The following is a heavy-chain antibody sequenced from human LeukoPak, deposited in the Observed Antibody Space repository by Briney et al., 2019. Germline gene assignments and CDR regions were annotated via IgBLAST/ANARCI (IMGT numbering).Heavy chain of an antibody. D-gene: IGHD2/OR15-2a*01. CDR3: ARDSGNIYYYMDV. CDR1: GFTFSSNA. V-gene: IGHV3-30*01. CDR2: ISYDGSNK. Sequence: GGSLRLSCAASGFTFSSNAMHWVRQAPGKGLEWVATISYDGSNKYYADSVKGRFTISRDNSKNTPYLQMNSLRAEDTAVYYCARDSGNIYYYMDVWGKGTTVTVSS. J-gene: IGHJ6*03.